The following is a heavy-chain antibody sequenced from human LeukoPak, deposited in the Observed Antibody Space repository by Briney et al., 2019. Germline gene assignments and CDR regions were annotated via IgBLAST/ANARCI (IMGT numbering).Heavy chain of an antibody. D-gene: IGHD1-26*01. CDR1: GFTSTNYA. J-gene: IGHJ4*02. CDR2: ISASGVMT. V-gene: IGHV3-23*01. CDR3: AKDRSIGTYFTFDH. Sequence: GSLRLSCAASGFTSTNYAMTWVRQAPGKGLEWVSSISASGVMTYYADSVKGRFTVSRDNSKNSLYLQMSSLTAADTAVYYCAKDRSIGTYFTFDHWGQGTLVTVSS.